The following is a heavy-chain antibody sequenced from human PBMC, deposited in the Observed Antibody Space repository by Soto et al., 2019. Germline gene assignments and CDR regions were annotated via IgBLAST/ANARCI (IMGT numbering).Heavy chain of an antibody. V-gene: IGHV3-11*01. D-gene: IGHD2-8*01. Sequence: QVQLVESGGGLVKPGGSLRLSCAASGFTFSDYYMSWIRQAPGKGLEWVSYISSSGSTIYYADSVKGRFTISSDNAKNSLSLQETNLSAEDTAVYYCARVYPIVLMVDAMLLNYYMDVWGKRNTVTASS. CDR2: ISSSGSTI. CDR3: ARVYPIVLMVDAMLLNYYMDV. CDR1: GFTFSDYY. J-gene: IGHJ6*03.